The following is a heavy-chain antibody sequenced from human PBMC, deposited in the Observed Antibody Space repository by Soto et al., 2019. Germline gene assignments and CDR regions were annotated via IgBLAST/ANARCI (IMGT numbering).Heavy chain of an antibody. Sequence: QVQLVQSGAEVKKPGASVKVSCKASGYTFTTYAMHWVRQAPGQRLEWMVWINAGNGNTKYSQKFQGRVTITMDTAESTAYMELGSLRSEDTAVYYCARASSWCVTDHWGQGTLVTVSS. V-gene: IGHV1-3*01. J-gene: IGHJ1*01. D-gene: IGHD6-13*01. CDR2: INAGNGNT. CDR1: GYTFTTYA. CDR3: ARASSWCVTDH.